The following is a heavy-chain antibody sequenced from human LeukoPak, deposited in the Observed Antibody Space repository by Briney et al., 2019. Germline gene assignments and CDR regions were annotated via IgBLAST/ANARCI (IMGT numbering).Heavy chain of an antibody. CDR1: GFTFSSYS. CDR3: ARDPSEWLRHDY. V-gene: IGHV3-21*01. CDR2: ISSSSSYI. Sequence: PGGSLRLSCEASGFTFSSYSMNWVRQAPGKGLEWVSSISSSSSYIYYADSVKGRFTISRDNAKNSLYLQMNSLRAEDTAVYYCARDPSEWLRHDYWGQGTLVTVSS. J-gene: IGHJ4*02. D-gene: IGHD5-12*01.